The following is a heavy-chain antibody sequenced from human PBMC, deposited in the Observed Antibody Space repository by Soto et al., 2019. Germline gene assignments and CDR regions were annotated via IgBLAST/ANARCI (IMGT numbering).Heavy chain of an antibody. J-gene: IGHJ6*02. V-gene: IGHV4-59*02. CDR3: TRHAIIPKLQYGMDV. CDR2: IFYAGTT. CDR1: GGSVIGYY. D-gene: IGHD2-2*02. Sequence: SERLCVPCTVYGGSVIGYYWSWIRQGPGKGLEWLGYIFYAGTTLYNPSVQSRVTISVDTSKNQFSLKLWSVTAADTAVYYCTRHAIIPKLQYGMDVWGQGTTVT.